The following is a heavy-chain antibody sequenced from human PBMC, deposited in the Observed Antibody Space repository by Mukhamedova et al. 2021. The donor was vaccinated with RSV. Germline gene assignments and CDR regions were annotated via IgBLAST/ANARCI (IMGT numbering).Heavy chain of an antibody. CDR2: LYSGGST. V-gene: IGHV3-53*01. J-gene: IGHJ6*01. Sequence: SDYMSWVRQAPGKGLEWVSLLYSGGSTYYADSVRGRFTISRDNSKNTLYLLMNSLSAHYTAIYYCARYRGRDFYHAYY. CDR3: ARYRGRDFYHAYY. D-gene: IGHD5-24*01. CDR1: SDY.